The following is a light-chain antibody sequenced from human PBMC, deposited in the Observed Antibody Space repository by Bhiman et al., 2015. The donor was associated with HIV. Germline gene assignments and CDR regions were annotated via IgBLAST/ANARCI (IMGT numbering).Light chain of an antibody. CDR1: SSQIGSNS. V-gene: IGLV1-47*01. Sequence: QSVLTQPPSASGTPGQKVTISCSGSSSQIGSNSVYWYQQLPGTTPKLLIYGNNQRPSGVPDRFSGSKSGTSASLAISGLRSEDEADYYCVVWEDSLSVVVFGGGTQLTVL. J-gene: IGLJ2*01. CDR2: GNN. CDR3: VVWEDSLSVVV.